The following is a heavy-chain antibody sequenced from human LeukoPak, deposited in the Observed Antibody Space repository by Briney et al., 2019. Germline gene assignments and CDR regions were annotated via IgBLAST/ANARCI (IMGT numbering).Heavy chain of an antibody. J-gene: IGHJ4*02. CDR2: INAGNGNT. CDR1: GYTFTGYY. Sequence: GASVKVSCKASGYTFTGYYMHWVRQAPGQRLEWMGWINAGNGNTKYSQEFQGRVTMTTDTSTSTAYMELRSLRSDDTAVYYCARDLGTTVVTGGYWGQGTLVTVSS. CDR3: ARDLGTTVVTGGY. D-gene: IGHD1-1*01. V-gene: IGHV1/OR15-3*02.